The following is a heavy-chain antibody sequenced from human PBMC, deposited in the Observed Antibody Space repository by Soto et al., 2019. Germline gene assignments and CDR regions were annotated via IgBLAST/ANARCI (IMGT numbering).Heavy chain of an antibody. CDR1: GFTFSSYA. Sequence: XVSLRLSCAASGFTFSSYAMSWVRQAPGKGLEWVSAISGSGGSTYYADSVKGRFTISRDNSKNTLYLQMNSLRAEDTAVYYCAKGSKVAVAGHNYYGMDVWGQGTTVTVSS. CDR2: ISGSGGST. V-gene: IGHV3-23*01. J-gene: IGHJ6*02. D-gene: IGHD6-19*01. CDR3: AKGSKVAVAGHNYYGMDV.